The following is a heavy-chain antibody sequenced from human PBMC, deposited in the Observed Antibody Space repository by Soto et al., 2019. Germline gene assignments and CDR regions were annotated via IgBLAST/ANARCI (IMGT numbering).Heavy chain of an antibody. D-gene: IGHD6-19*01. CDR1: GDSFTGFW. CDR3: ARQHPLDSRVWFT. V-gene: IGHV5-51*01. CDR2: IYPRDSDT. J-gene: IGHJ4*02. Sequence: GESLKISCKVSGDSFTGFWIGWVRQMPGKGLEWLGSIYPRDSDTRYSPSFQGQVTISADKSLSTAYLQWNSLQASDTAIYYCARQHPLDSRVWFTWGQGTLVTVS.